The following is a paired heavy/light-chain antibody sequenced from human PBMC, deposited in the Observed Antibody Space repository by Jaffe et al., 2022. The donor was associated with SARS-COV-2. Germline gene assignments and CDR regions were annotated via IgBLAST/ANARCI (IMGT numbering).Light chain of an antibody. V-gene: IGKV4-1*01. Sequence: DIVMTQSPDSLAVSLGERATINCKSSQSVLYSSNNKNYLAWYQQKPGQPPKLLIYWASTRESGVPDRFSGSGSGTDFTLTIGSLQAEDVAVYYCQQYYGTPPWTFGQGTKVEIK. CDR2: WAS. CDR1: QSVLYSSNNKNY. J-gene: IGKJ1*01. CDR3: QQYYGTPPWT.
Heavy chain of an antibody. V-gene: IGHV3-23*01. CDR2: ISGSGDKT. CDR3: AKLRDAYSRPFDY. CDR1: GFIFSNYA. D-gene: IGHD4-4*01. Sequence: EVQLLDSGGDLVQPGGSLRLSCAASGFIFSNYAMSWVRQAPGKGLEWVSTISGSGDKTYYADSVKGRFTISSDNSKNTLYLQMNGLRAEDTAVYYCAKLRDAYSRPFDYWGQGTQVTVSS. J-gene: IGHJ4*02.